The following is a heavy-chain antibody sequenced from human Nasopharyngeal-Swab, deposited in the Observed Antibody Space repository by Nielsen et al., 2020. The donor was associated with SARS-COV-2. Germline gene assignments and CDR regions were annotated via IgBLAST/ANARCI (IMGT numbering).Heavy chain of an antibody. Sequence: RQAPGKGLEWIGRLYTSGTTNYNPSLKSRVTISVDTSKDQFSLKLSSVTAADTAVYYCARAILNLGRGDYMDVWGKGTTATVSS. CDR2: LYTSGTT. J-gene: IGHJ6*03. D-gene: IGHD1-1*01. V-gene: IGHV4-61*02. CDR3: ARAILNLGRGDYMDV.